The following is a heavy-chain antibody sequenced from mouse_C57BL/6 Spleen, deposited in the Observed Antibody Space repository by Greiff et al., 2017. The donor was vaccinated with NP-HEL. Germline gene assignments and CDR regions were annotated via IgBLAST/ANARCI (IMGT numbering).Heavy chain of an antibody. J-gene: IGHJ2*01. Sequence: QVQLQQSGAELVRPGSSVKLSCKASGYTFTSYWMDWVKQRPGQGLEWIGNIYPSDSETHYNQKFKDKATLTVDKSSSTAYMQLSSLTSEDSAVYYCARRSTTVERDYFDYWGQGTTLTVSS. CDR3: ARRSTTVERDYFDY. CDR2: IYPSDSET. V-gene: IGHV1-61*01. D-gene: IGHD1-1*01. CDR1: GYTFTSYW.